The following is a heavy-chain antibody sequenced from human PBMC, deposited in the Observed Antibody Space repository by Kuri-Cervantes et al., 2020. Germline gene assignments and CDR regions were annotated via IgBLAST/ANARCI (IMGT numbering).Heavy chain of an antibody. Sequence: GESLKISCAASGFTVSSNYMSWVRQAPGKGLEWVSVIYSGGSTYYADSVKGRFTISRDNSKNTLYLQMNSLRAEDTAVYYCARVEPRYGDFFDYWGRGTLVTVSS. CDR3: ARVEPRYGDFFDY. V-gene: IGHV3-53*01. CDR1: GFTVSSNY. J-gene: IGHJ4*02. CDR2: IYSGGST. D-gene: IGHD4-17*01.